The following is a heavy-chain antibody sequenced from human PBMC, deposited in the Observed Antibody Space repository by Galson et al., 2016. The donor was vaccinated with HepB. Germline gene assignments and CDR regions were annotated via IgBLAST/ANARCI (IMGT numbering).Heavy chain of an antibody. J-gene: IGHJ6*02. CDR1: GFTFRSYN. CDR2: ISSRSCYI. CDR3: ARDEELGYYYGMDV. Sequence: SLRLSCAASGFTFRSYNMNWVRQAPGKGLEWVSSISSRSCYIYYTDSVKSRFTISRDNAKNSVYLQMNSLRAEDTAVYYCARDEELGYYYGMDVWGQGTTVTVSS. V-gene: IGHV3-21*01. D-gene: IGHD3-10*01.